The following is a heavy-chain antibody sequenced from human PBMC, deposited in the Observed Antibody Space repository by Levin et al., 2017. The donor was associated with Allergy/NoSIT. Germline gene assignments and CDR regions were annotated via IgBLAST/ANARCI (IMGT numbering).Heavy chain of an antibody. CDR2: IYHSGST. V-gene: IGHV4-4*02. CDR3: ARDHGDYDSSGYYFDY. CDR1: GGSISSSNW. J-gene: IGHJ4*02. Sequence: SETLSLTCAVSGGSISSSNWWNWVRQPPGKGLEWIGEIYHSGSTNYNPSLESRVTISVDKSKNQFSLKLISVTAADTAVYYCARDHGDYDSSGYYFDYWGQGTLVTVSS. D-gene: IGHD3-22*01.